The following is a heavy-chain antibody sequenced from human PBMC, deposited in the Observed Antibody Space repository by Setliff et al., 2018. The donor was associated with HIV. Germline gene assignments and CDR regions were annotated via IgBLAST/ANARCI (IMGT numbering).Heavy chain of an antibody. V-gene: IGHV3-74*01. CDR2: ISPDGSVI. Sequence: GGSLRLSCAASGFTFGSQWMHWVRQAPGKGLVWVSRISPDGSVINYAGAVKGRFTISRDNAKNSLYLQMNSLRAEDTAVYYCARDPLPDFRGWCYWGQGTLVTVSS. D-gene: IGHD3-10*01. CDR3: ARDPLPDFRGWCY. CDR1: GFTFGSQW. J-gene: IGHJ4*02.